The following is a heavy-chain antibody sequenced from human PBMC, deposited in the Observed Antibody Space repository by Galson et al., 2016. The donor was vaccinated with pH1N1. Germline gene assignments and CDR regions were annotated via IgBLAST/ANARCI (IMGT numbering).Heavy chain of an antibody. CDR1: GFSFSTYW. CDR3: ARYSGSFFFDY. Sequence: QSGAEVKKPGESLKISCKGSGFSFSTYWIAWVRQMPGNGLEWMAIMYPDDSDINYSPSFEGQVTISVDKSISTAYLQWSSLKASDTAMYYCARYSGSFFFDYWGQGTLVTVSS. D-gene: IGHD1-26*01. V-gene: IGHV5-51*01. J-gene: IGHJ4*02. CDR2: MYPDDSDI.